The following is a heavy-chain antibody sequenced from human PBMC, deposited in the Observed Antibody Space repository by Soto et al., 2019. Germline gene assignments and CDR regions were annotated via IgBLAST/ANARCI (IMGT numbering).Heavy chain of an antibody. CDR3: AREHNWNYEFLYYYGMDV. D-gene: IGHD1-7*01. Sequence: GGSLRLSCAASGFTFSSYGMHWVRQAPGKGLEWVAVIWYDGSNKYYADSVKGRFTISRDNSKNTLYLQMNSLRAEDTAVYYCAREHNWNYEFLYYYGMDVWGQGTTVTVSS. V-gene: IGHV3-33*01. CDR2: IWYDGSNK. J-gene: IGHJ6*02. CDR1: GFTFSSYG.